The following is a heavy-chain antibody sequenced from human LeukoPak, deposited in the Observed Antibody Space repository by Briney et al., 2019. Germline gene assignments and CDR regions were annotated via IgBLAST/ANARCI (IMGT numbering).Heavy chain of an antibody. Sequence: PSETLSLTCTVSGGSISSYYWSWIRQPAGKGLEWIGRIYTSGSTNYNPSLKSRVTMSVDTSKNQFSLKLSSVTAADTAVYYCARGFWSGYTAAEYLQHWGQGTLVTVSS. V-gene: IGHV4-4*07. D-gene: IGHD3-3*01. CDR1: GGSISSYY. CDR3: ARGFWSGYTAAEYLQH. CDR2: IYTSGST. J-gene: IGHJ1*01.